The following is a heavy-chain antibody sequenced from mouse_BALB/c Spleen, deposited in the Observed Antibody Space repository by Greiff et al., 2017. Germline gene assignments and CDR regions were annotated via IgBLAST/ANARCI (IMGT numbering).Heavy chain of an antibody. CDR2: ISSGGST. CDR3: ARRAYYGNYVYAMDY. Sequence: EVQGVESGGGLVKPGGSLKLSCAASGFTFSSYAMSWVRQTPEKRLEWVASISSGGSTYYPDSVKGRFTISRDNARNILYLQMSSLRSEYTAMYYCARRAYYGNYVYAMDYWGQGTSVTVSS. CDR1: GFTFSSYA. V-gene: IGHV5-6-5*01. D-gene: IGHD2-10*01. J-gene: IGHJ4*01.